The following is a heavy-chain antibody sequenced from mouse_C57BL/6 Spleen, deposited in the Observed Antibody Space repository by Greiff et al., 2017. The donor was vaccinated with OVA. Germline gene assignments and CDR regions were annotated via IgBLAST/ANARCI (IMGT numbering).Heavy chain of an antibody. CDR3: ARSQDYDAMDY. Sequence: QVQLQQSGPELVKPGASVKISCKASGYAFSSSWMNWVKQRPGKGLEWIGRIYPGDGDTNYNGKFKGKATLTADKSSSTAYMQLSSLTSEDSAVYFCARSQDYDAMDYWGQGTSVTVSS. CDR1: GYAFSSSW. CDR2: IYPGDGDT. J-gene: IGHJ4*01. V-gene: IGHV1-82*01.